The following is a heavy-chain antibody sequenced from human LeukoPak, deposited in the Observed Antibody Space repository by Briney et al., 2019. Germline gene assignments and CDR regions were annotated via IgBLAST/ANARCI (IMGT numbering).Heavy chain of an antibody. CDR2: VNSDGSTT. D-gene: IGHD4/OR15-4a*01. CDR3: AREAYGGPLNWFDS. J-gene: IGHJ5*01. CDR1: RFTFSRYW. Sequence: EPGGSLRLSCAASRFTFSRYWMHWVRQAPGKGLVWVSRVNSDGSTTMYADSVKGRFSISRDNAKNTLYLQMNSLRGEDTAVYYCAREAYGGPLNWFDSWGQGTLVTVSS. V-gene: IGHV3-74*03.